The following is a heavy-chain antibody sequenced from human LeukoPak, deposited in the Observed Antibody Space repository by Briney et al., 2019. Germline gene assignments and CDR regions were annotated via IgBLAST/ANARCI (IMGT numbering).Heavy chain of an antibody. CDR1: AGSISSGGSS. V-gene: IGHV4-30-2*01. D-gene: IGHD2-21*02. J-gene: IGHJ4*02. CDR3: VGDIVDTYRFDN. CDR2: IYHSGST. Sequence: SQTLSLTCAVSAGSISSGGSSWSWIRQPPGKGLEWIGYIYHSGSTFYNPSLKSRVTISVDRSKNQFSLKLSSVTAADTAFYYCVGDIVDTYRFDNWGQGTLVIVSS.